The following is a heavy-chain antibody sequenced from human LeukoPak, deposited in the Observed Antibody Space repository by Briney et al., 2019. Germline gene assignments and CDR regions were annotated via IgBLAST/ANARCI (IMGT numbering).Heavy chain of an antibody. CDR2: IYYSGST. D-gene: IGHD2-2*01. V-gene: IGHV4-39*01. J-gene: IGHJ3*02. Sequence: SETLSLTCTVSGGSISSSSYYWGWIRQPPGKGLAWIGSIYYSGSTYYNPSLKSRVTISVDTSKNQFSLKLSSVTAADTAVYYCARLWVVVVPAATFDAFDIWGQGTMVTVSS. CDR3: ARLWVVVVPAATFDAFDI. CDR1: GGSISSSSYY.